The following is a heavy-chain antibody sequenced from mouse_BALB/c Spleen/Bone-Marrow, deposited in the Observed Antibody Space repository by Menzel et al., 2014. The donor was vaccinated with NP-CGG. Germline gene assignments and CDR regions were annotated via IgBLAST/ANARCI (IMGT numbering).Heavy chain of an antibody. V-gene: IGHV1-61*01. CDR2: IHPSDSET. D-gene: IGHD2-1*01. CDR1: GYSFTTYW. J-gene: IGHJ3*01. Sequence: VQRVESGTEVVRPGASVKPSCKASGYSFTTYWMNWVKQRPGQGLEWIGMIHPSDSETRLNQKFKDKATLTVDKSSSTAYMQLNSPTSEDSAVYYCAREKVYYGISWFAYWGQGTLVTVSA. CDR3: AREKVYYGISWFAY.